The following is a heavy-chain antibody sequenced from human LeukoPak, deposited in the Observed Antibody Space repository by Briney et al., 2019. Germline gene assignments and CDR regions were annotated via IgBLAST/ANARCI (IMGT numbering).Heavy chain of an antibody. CDR3: ARAPTMVRGVIINDLDY. D-gene: IGHD3-10*01. Sequence: GGSLRLSRAASGLTFSSYSMNWVRQAPGKGLEWVSYISNSSSTIYYADTVKGRFTISRDTAKNSLYLQMNSLRAENTAVYYCARAPTMVRGVIINDLDYWGQGTLVTVSS. J-gene: IGHJ4*02. CDR2: ISNSSSTI. CDR1: GLTFSSYS. V-gene: IGHV3-48*04.